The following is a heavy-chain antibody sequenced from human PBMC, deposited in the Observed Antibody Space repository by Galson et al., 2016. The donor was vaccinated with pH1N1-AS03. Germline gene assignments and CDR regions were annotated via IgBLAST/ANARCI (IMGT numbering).Heavy chain of an antibody. Sequence: SLRLSCAASAFAFSTYWMTWVRQGPGKGLEWVANINQDGSGRYYVDSVKGRFTISRDNADNSLFLQMNSLRAEDTAVYYCAKGGSDSSWYWIYWGQGALVTVSS. CDR3: AKGGSDSSWYWIY. CDR1: AFAFSTYW. V-gene: IGHV3-7*01. J-gene: IGHJ4*02. D-gene: IGHD6-13*01. CDR2: INQDGSGR.